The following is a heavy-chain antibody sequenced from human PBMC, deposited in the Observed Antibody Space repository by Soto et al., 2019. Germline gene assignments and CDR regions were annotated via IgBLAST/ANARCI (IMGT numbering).Heavy chain of an antibody. CDR1: GFIFTDYS. CDR2: ISHGDETT. J-gene: IGHJ4*02. CDR3: ARDPKRRDGYNFDA. V-gene: IGHV3-11*01. D-gene: IGHD5-12*01. Sequence: QVQLVESGGGLVEPGGSLRLSCAASGFIFTDYSMTWIRQAPGKGLEWVSYISHGDETTQYADSVKGRSTVSRDNAKKVRVRQRSSLRVDDTAVYYCARDPKRRDGYNFDAGGRGALVTVSA.